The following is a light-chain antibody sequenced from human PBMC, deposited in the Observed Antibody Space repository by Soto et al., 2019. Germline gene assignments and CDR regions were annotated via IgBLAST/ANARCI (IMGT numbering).Light chain of an antibody. J-gene: IGKJ2*01. Sequence: EIVLTQSPGTLSLSPGERATLSCRASQSVSSSSYLAWYQQKPGQAPRLLIYGASSRATGIPDRFSGSGSATDFALTISRQEPEEFAVYYCRQYGGSPSYTFGQGTKREIK. CDR3: RQYGGSPSYT. V-gene: IGKV3-20*01. CDR1: QSVSSSSY. CDR2: GAS.